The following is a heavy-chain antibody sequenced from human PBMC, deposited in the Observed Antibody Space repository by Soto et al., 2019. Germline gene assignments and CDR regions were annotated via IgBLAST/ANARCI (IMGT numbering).Heavy chain of an antibody. J-gene: IGHJ2*01. Sequence: QVQLVQSGAEVKKPGASVKVSCKASGYTLTSYYMHWVRQAPGQGLEWMGIINPSGGSTSYAQKFQGRVTMTRDTSTSTVYMELSSLRSEDTAVYYCARDGSITIFGVANWYFDLWGRGTLVTVSS. CDR1: GYTLTSYY. CDR3: ARDGSITIFGVANWYFDL. V-gene: IGHV1-46*01. D-gene: IGHD3-3*01. CDR2: INPSGGST.